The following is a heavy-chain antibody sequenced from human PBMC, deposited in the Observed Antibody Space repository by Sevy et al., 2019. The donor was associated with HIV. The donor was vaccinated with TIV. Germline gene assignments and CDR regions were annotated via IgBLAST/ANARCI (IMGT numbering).Heavy chain of an antibody. CDR3: AKNIWTGYYVPHGY. CDR2: ISNDGSNK. CDR1: GFSFRNYG. D-gene: IGHD3-9*01. Sequence: GGSLRLSCAASGFSFRNYGMHWVRQAPGKGLEWVAFISNDGSNKYYADSVKGRFTISRDNSQNTLYLQVNNVRADDTAVFYCAKNIWTGYYVPHGYWGQGTLDTVSS. V-gene: IGHV3-30*02. J-gene: IGHJ4*02.